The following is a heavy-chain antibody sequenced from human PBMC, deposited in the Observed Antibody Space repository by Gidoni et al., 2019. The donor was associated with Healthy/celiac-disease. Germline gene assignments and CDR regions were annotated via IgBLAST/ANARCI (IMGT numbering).Heavy chain of an antibody. Sequence: EVQLVQSGAEVKKPGGSLKSSCKGSGYSFTSYWIGLVRQMPGKGLEWMGIIYPGDSDTRYSPSFQGQVTISADKSISTAYLQWSSLKASDTAMYYCARIKSDTAMVNYFDYWGQGTLVTVSS. CDR1: GYSFTSYW. CDR3: ARIKSDTAMVNYFDY. D-gene: IGHD5-18*01. V-gene: IGHV5-51*03. CDR2: IYPGDSDT. J-gene: IGHJ4*02.